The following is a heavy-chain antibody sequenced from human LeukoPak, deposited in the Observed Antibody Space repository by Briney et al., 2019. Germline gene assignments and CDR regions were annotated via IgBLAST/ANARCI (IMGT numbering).Heavy chain of an antibody. J-gene: IGHJ4*02. CDR2: ISYDGSNK. D-gene: IGHD5-24*01. CDR3: ARASFQRWLQLGGD. CDR1: GFTFSSYG. V-gene: IGHV3-30*03. Sequence: GGSLRLSCAASGFTFSSYGMHWVRQAPGKGLEWVAVISYDGSNKYYADSVKGRFTISRDNSKNTLYLQMNSLRDEDTAVYYCARASFQRWLQLGGDWGQGTLVTVSS.